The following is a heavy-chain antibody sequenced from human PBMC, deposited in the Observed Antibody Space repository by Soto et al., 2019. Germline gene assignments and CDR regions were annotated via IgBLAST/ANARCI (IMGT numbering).Heavy chain of an antibody. CDR1: GFTVSSNY. Sequence: GGSLRLSCAASGFTVSSNYMSWVRQAPGKGLEWVSVIYSGGSTYYADSVKGRFTISRDNSKNTLYLQMNSLRAEDTAVYYCARSTHDYGDLYGMDVWGQGTTVTVSS. CDR3: ARSTHDYGDLYGMDV. V-gene: IGHV3-53*01. J-gene: IGHJ6*02. CDR2: IYSGGST. D-gene: IGHD4-17*01.